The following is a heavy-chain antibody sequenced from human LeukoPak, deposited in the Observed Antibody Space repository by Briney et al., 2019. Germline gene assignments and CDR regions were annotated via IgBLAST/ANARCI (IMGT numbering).Heavy chain of an antibody. CDR2: VHYTGRA. CDR3: ARHFDNGDYKKTFDI. D-gene: IGHD4-17*01. V-gene: IGHV4-39*01. J-gene: IGHJ3*02. Sequence: SETLSLTCSVFGGSISSTTYYWVWIRQPPGKGLECIASVHYTGRAYYNPSLKSRATISADTSKNHFSLELSSVTAADTAVYYCARHFDNGDYKKTFDIWGQGTMVTVSS. CDR1: GGSISSTTYY.